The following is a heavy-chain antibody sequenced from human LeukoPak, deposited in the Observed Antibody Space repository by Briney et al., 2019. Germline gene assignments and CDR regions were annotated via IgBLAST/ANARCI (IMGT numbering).Heavy chain of an antibody. CDR3: ARVSSVRDSSGYTDYYYYYYMDV. CDR2: IIPIFGTA. D-gene: IGHD3-22*01. Sequence: GASMKVSCKASGYTFTSYYMHWVRQAPGQGLEWMGGIIPIFGTANYAQKFQGRVTITTDESTSTAYMELSSLRSEDTAVYYCARVSSVRDSSGYTDYYYYYYMDVWGKGTTVTVSS. V-gene: IGHV1-69*05. J-gene: IGHJ6*03. CDR1: GYTFTSYY.